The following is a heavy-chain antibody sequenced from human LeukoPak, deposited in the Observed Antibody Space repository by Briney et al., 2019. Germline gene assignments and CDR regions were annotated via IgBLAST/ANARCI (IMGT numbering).Heavy chain of an antibody. CDR2: IYYGGST. D-gene: IGHD3-22*01. Sequence: SETLSLTCTVSGGSISSYYWSWIRQPPGKGLEWIGYIYYGGSTSYNPSLKSRVTISVDTSKNQLSLKLSSVTAADTAVYYCARAFSSGYYYGMDVWGQGTTVTVSS. J-gene: IGHJ6*02. CDR1: GGSISSYY. CDR3: ARAFSSGYYYGMDV. V-gene: IGHV4-59*01.